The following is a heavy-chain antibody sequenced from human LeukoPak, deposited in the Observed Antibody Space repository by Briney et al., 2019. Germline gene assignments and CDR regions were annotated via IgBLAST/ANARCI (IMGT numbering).Heavy chain of an antibody. CDR1: GGSISSYY. CDR2: IYDSGST. V-gene: IGHV4-59*12. CDR3: ARARFQHYFDY. Sequence: SETLSLTCTVSGGSISSYYWSWIRQPPGKGLEWIGYIYDSGSTNYNPSLKSRVTISVDTSKNQISLKLSSVTAADTAVYYCARARFQHYFDYWGQGTLVTVSS. J-gene: IGHJ4*02. D-gene: IGHD2-21*01.